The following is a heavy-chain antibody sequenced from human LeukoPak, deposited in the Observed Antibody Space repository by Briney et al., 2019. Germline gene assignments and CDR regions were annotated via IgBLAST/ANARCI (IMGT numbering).Heavy chain of an antibody. CDR3: ARGRAPARTVTVGATTYYFDY. Sequence: ASVKVSCKASGYTFTSYAMHWVRQAPGQRLEWMGWINAGNGNTKYSQKFQGRVTITRDTSASTAYMELSRLRSDDTAVYYCARGRAPARTVTVGATTYYFDYWGQGTLVTVSS. V-gene: IGHV1-3*01. CDR2: INAGNGNT. D-gene: IGHD1-26*01. CDR1: GYTFTSYA. J-gene: IGHJ4*02.